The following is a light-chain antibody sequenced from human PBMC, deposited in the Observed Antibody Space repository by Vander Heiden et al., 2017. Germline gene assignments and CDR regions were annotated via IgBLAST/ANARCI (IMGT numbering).Light chain of an antibody. Sequence: QSVLTQPPSASGTPGQRVTISCSGSSTNIGSNTVNWYQHRPGTAPKLLIYSNNQRPSGVPDRFSGSQSGTSASLAISGLQSEDEADYYCAAWDDSLNGPVFGGGTKLTVL. CDR1: STNIGSNT. J-gene: IGLJ2*01. CDR2: SNN. CDR3: AAWDDSLNGPV. V-gene: IGLV1-44*01.